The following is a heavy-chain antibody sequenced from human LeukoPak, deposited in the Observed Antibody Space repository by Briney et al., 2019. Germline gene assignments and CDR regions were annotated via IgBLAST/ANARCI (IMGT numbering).Heavy chain of an antibody. CDR2: ISAYNGNT. J-gene: IGHJ4*02. D-gene: IGHD6-13*01. CDR3: ARASSSWQTHFDY. V-gene: IGHV1-18*01. Sequence: ASVKVSCKASGYTFINYGITWVRQAPGQGLEWMGWISAYNGNTNYAQKLQDRVTMTTDTSTSTAYMELRSLRSDDTAVYYCARASSSWQTHFDYWGQGTLVTVSS. CDR1: GYTFINYG.